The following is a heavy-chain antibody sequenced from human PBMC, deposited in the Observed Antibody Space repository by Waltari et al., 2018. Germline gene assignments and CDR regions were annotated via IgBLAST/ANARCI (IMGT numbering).Heavy chain of an antibody. CDR3: AKDVFTGGAGNDVFDF. Sequence: EVQLEQSGRGLVQHGRSLRVSCAVSGFFFEDFGMLWVRQGPGKDLEWLSYIDRNSDYVVYSESLKGRFTISRDNAKSSLFLKMDSLGPEDTALYFCAKDVFTGGAGNDVFDFWGRGTMVTVSS. CDR2: IDRNSDYV. V-gene: IGHV3-9*01. J-gene: IGHJ3*01. D-gene: IGHD1-26*01. CDR1: GFFFEDFG.